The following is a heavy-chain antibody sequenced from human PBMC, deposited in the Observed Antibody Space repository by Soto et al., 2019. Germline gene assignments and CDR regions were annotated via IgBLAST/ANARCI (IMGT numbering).Heavy chain of an antibody. D-gene: IGHD6-6*01. CDR2: IIPIFGTA. J-gene: IGHJ6*02. CDR1: GGTFSSYA. CDR3: ARATEAPDHSSSLTEVGGMDV. Sequence: GASVKVSCKASGGTFSSYAISWVRQAPGQGLEWMGGIIPIFGTANYAQKFQGRVTITADKSTSTAYMELSSLRSEDTAVYYCARATEAPDHSSSLTEVGGMDVWGQGTTVTVSS. V-gene: IGHV1-69*06.